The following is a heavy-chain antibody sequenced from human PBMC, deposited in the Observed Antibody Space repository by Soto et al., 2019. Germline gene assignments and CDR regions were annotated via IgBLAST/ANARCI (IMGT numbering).Heavy chain of an antibody. V-gene: IGHV4-39*01. J-gene: IGHJ4*02. CDR2: IYYSGST. Sequence: SETLSLTCTVSGGSISSSSYYWGWIRQPPGKGLEWIGSIYYSGSTYYNPSLKSRVTISVDTSKNQFSLKLSSVTAADTAVYYCARHYPKYSSSSPYYFDYWGQGTLVTVSS. CDR3: ARHYPKYSSSSPYYFDY. CDR1: GGSISSSSYY. D-gene: IGHD6-6*01.